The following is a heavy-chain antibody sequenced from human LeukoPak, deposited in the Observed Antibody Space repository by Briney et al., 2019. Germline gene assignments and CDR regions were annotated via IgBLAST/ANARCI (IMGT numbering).Heavy chain of an antibody. CDR2: IYYSGST. V-gene: IGHV4-59*01. J-gene: IGHJ6*03. D-gene: IGHD3-3*01. CDR1: GGSISSYY. CDR3: ARGLLRRWSGYGYYYYYMDV. Sequence: PSETLSLTCTVSGGSISSYYWSWIRQPPGKGLEWIGYIYYSGSTNYNPSLKSRVAISVDTSKNQFSLKLSSVTAADTAVYYCARGLLRRWSGYGYYYYYMDVWGKGTTVTVSS.